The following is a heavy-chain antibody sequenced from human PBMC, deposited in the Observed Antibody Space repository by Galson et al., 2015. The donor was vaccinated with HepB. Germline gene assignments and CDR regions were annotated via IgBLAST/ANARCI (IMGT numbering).Heavy chain of an antibody. CDR3: AREGRITMVRGVPDYYYYGMDV. V-gene: IGHV1-18*04. J-gene: IGHJ6*02. CDR1: GYTFTSYG. D-gene: IGHD3-10*01. Sequence: SVKVSCKASGYTFTSYGISWVRQAPGQGLEWMGWISAYNGNTNYAQKLRGRVTMTTDTSTSTAYMELRSLRSDDTAVYYCAREGRITMVRGVPDYYYYGMDVWGQGTTVT. CDR2: ISAYNGNT.